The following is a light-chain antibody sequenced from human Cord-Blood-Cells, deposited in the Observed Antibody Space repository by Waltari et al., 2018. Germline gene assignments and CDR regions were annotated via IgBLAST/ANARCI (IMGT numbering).Light chain of an antibody. Sequence: DIQMTQSPPPLSAFVGKRVTITCRASQSISSYLNWYQQKPGKAPKLLIYAASSLQSGVPSRFSGSGSGTDFTLTISSLQPEDFATYYCQQSYSTPITFGQGTRLEIK. J-gene: IGKJ5*01. CDR1: QSISSY. CDR2: AAS. V-gene: IGKV1-39*01. CDR3: QQSYSTPIT.